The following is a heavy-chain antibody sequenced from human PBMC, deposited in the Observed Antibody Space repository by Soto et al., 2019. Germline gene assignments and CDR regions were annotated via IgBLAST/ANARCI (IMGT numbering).Heavy chain of an antibody. CDR2: INGDGSTT. CDR1: GFTLSSYW. D-gene: IGHD3-10*01. Sequence: GGSLRLSCAASGFTLSSYWIHWVRQAPGKGLVWVSRINGDGSTTNYADSLRGRFTISRDNAKNTVFLQMNSLRAEDTAVYYCARGRSGSYSFDYWGQGTLVIVSS. J-gene: IGHJ4*02. V-gene: IGHV3-74*01. CDR3: ARGRSGSYSFDY.